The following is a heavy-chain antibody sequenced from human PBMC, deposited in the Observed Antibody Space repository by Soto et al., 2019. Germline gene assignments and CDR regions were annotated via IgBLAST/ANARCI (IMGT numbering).Heavy chain of an antibody. CDR1: GYSFTSYY. V-gene: IGHV1-46*01. Sequence: QVQLVQSGAEVKKPGASVKVSCKASGYSFTSYYIHWVRQAPGQGLEWMGIINPSGGSKSYAQKCQGGVTMTRDTSKSTVYMELSSLRSDDTAVYYCAREYSSSYDGMDLWGQGTTGTVSS. CDR2: INPSGGSK. J-gene: IGHJ6*02. CDR3: AREYSSSYDGMDL. D-gene: IGHD6-6*01.